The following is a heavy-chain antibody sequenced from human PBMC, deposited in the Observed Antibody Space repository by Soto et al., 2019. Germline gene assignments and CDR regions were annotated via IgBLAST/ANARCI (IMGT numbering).Heavy chain of an antibody. CDR1: GYTFSGYG. CDR3: GRAGIAPVGYFDY. V-gene: IGHV1-18*04. CDR2: ISVYNGDT. J-gene: IGHJ4*02. Sequence: QVQVVQSGTEVKKPGASVKVSCKASGYTFSGYGIAWVRQAPGQGLEWMGWISVYNGDTKYAQIFQDRVIMTTDTATSTAYMELTRLRSDDTAVYYCGRAGIAPVGYFDYWGQGTLVTVSS. D-gene: IGHD6-13*01.